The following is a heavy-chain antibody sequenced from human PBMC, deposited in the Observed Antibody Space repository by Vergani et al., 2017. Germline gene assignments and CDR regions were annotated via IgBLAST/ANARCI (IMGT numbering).Heavy chain of an antibody. CDR3: ARLAMVRGVIMYYFDC. J-gene: IGHJ4*01. CDR1: GYSFTSYW. CDR2: IYPGDSDT. Sequence: EVQLVQSGAEVKKPGESLKISCKGSGYSFTSYWNGWVRQMPGKGLEWMGIIYPGDSDTRYSPSFQGQVTISADKSISTAYLQWSSLKASDTAMYYCARLAMVRGVIMYYFDCWGQGTLVTVSS. V-gene: IGHV5-51*01. D-gene: IGHD3-10*01.